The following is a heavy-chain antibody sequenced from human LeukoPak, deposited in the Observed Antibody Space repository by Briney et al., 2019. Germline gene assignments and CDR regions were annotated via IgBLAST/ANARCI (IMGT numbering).Heavy chain of an antibody. Sequence: KISCKASGGTFSSYAISWARQAPGQGLEWMGRIIPILGIANYAQKFQGRVTITADKSTSTAYMELSSLRSEDTAVYYCARDLNTYYYGSGSYYYWGQGTLVTVSS. J-gene: IGHJ4*02. D-gene: IGHD3-10*01. V-gene: IGHV1-69*04. CDR2: IIPILGIA. CDR1: GGTFSSYA. CDR3: ARDLNTYYYGSGSYYY.